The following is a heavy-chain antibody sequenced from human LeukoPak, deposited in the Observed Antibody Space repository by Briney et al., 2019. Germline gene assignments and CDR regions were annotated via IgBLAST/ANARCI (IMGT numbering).Heavy chain of an antibody. J-gene: IGHJ4*02. D-gene: IGHD3-3*01. Sequence: ASVKVSCKASGYTFTSYGINWVRQAPGQGLEWMGWISAYNGNTNYAQKLQGRVTMTTDTSTSTAYMELRSLRSDDTAVYYCARDVAMIDFWSGYFPYYFDYWGQGTLVTVSS. CDR1: GYTFTSYG. CDR3: ARDVAMIDFWSGYFPYYFDY. CDR2: ISAYNGNT. V-gene: IGHV1-18*01.